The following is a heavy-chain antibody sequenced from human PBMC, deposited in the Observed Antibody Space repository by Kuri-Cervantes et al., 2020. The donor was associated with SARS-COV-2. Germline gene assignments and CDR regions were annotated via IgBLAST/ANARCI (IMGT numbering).Heavy chain of an antibody. J-gene: IGHJ3*02. D-gene: IGHD3-3*01. CDR1: GYTFTGYY. Sequence: ASVKVSCKASGYTFTGYYMHWVRQAPGKGLEWMGWINPNSGGTNYAQKFQGWVTMTRDTSISTVYMELSRLRSDDTAVYYCARSTPFRLRVVISQGGAFDIWGQGTMVTVSS. CDR2: INPNSGGT. V-gene: IGHV1-2*04. CDR3: ARSTPFRLRVVISQGGAFDI.